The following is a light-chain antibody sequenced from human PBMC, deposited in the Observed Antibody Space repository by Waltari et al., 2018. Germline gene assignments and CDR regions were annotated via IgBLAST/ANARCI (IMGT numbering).Light chain of an antibody. CDR2: RAS. Sequence: EIVMTQSPDTLSVSPGERATLSCRASLSVSSDLAWYQQKPGQAPRLLIYRASTRATDVSTWFRGSASGTEFNPTISSLQSGHFALYYCHQYNHWPRPFGQGTKVEIK. J-gene: IGKJ1*01. V-gene: IGKV3-15*01. CDR3: HQYNHWPRP. CDR1: LSVSSD.